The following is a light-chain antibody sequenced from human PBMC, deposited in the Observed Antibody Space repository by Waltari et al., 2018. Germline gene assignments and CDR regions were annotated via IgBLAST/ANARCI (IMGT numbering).Light chain of an antibody. Sequence: QSALTQPASVSGTPGQSITIPCSGTTSDVWSYYLVSWYQQHPGEAPKLLICEVFKRPPDTSSRFSGAKSGSTASLTISGLQPEDEADYYCCSYAGRGTYVFGSGTKVTVL. V-gene: IGLV2-23*02. CDR1: TSDVWSYYL. J-gene: IGLJ1*01. CDR3: CSYAGRGTYV. CDR2: EVF.